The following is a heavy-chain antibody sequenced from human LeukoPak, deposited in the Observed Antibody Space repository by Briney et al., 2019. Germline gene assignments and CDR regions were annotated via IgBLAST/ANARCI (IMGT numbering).Heavy chain of an antibody. CDR3: ARAPYCRGTSCKGIGMDI. D-gene: IGHD2-2*01. CDR2: ISNDGFNK. J-gene: IGHJ6*02. CDR1: GFTFSDSA. V-gene: IGHV3-30*04. Sequence: GGSLRLSCAASGFTFSDSAIHWVRQAPGKGLDWVALISNDGFNKYYTDSVRGRFTISRDNSKNTLFLQMSSLRADDTAAYYCARAPYCRGTSCKGIGMDIWGQGTTVTVSS.